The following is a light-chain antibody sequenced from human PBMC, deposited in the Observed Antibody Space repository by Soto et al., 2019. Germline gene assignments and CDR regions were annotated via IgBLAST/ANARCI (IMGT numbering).Light chain of an antibody. CDR1: SSDVGGYNY. CDR3: NSYTSGSTPVV. V-gene: IGLV2-14*01. CDR2: DVS. J-gene: IGLJ2*01. Sequence: QSVLTQPASVSGSPGQSITISCTGTSSDVGGYNYVSWYQQHPGKAPRLMIYDVSSRPSGVSNRFSGSKSGNTASLTISGLQAEDEADYYCNSYTSGSTPVVFGGGTKLTVL.